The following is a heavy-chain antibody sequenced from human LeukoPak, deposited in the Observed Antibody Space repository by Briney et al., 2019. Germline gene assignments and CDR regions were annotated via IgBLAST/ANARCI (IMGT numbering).Heavy chain of an antibody. D-gene: IGHD6-19*01. Sequence: PGGSLRLSCAASGFTFSSYWMSWVRQAPGKGLEWVANIKQDGSEKYYVDSVKGRFTISRDNAKNSLYLQMNSLRAEDTAVYYCARDYKPSIAVAGTRRGYWGQGTLVTVSS. V-gene: IGHV3-7*01. J-gene: IGHJ4*02. CDR2: IKQDGSEK. CDR1: GFTFSSYW. CDR3: ARDYKPSIAVAGTRRGY.